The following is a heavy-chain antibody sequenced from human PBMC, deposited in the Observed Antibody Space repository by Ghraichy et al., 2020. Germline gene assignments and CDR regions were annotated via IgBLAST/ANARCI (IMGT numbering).Heavy chain of an antibody. J-gene: IGHJ5*02. CDR2: INHSGST. V-gene: IGHV4-34*01. CDR1: GGSFSGYY. Sequence: SETLSLTCAVYGGSFSGYYWSWIRQPPGKGLEWIGEINHSGSTNYNPSLKSRVTISVDTSKNQFSLKLSSVTAADTAVYYCARGRNYDFWSGYGKWGGFDPWGQGTLVTVSS. CDR3: ARGRNYDFWSGYGKWGGFDP. D-gene: IGHD3-3*01.